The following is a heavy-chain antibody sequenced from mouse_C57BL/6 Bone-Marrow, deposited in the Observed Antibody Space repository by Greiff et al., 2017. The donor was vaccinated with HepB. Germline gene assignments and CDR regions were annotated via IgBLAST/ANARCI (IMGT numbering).Heavy chain of an antibody. Sequence: EVQRVESGPELVKPGASVKMSCKASGYTFTDYNMHWVKQSHGKSLEWIGYINPNNGGTSYNQKFKGKATLTVNKSSSTAYMELRSLTSEDSAVYYCARGLLRYPYAMDYWGQGTSVTVSS. V-gene: IGHV1-22*01. D-gene: IGHD1-1*01. CDR3: ARGLLRYPYAMDY. CDR1: GYTFTDYN. J-gene: IGHJ4*01. CDR2: INPNNGGT.